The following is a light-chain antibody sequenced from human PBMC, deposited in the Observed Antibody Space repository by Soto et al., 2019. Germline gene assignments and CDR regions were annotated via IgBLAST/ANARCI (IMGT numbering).Light chain of an antibody. Sequence: SSELTQSPSVSVSPGQTARITCSGDALPRKYAYWYQQKPGQAPLLIIYKNIERPSGIPERFSGSSSGTTVTLTISAVQAEDEADYYCQSGDSSGVIFGGGTKLTVL. CDR3: QSGDSSGVI. CDR1: ALPRKY. CDR2: KNI. J-gene: IGLJ2*01. V-gene: IGLV3-25*03.